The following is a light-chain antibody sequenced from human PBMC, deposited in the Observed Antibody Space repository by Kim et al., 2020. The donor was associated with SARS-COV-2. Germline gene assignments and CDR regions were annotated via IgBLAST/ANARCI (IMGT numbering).Light chain of an antibody. Sequence: PGKTARVSCGGNRIGSKGVHWYQQKSGQAPVLVIYYDSDRPSGIPERFSGSNSGNTATLTISRVEVGDEADYYCQVWDSSSDHRVVFGGGTQLTVL. CDR2: YDS. CDR1: RIGSKG. J-gene: IGLJ2*01. CDR3: QVWDSSSDHRVV. V-gene: IGLV3-21*04.